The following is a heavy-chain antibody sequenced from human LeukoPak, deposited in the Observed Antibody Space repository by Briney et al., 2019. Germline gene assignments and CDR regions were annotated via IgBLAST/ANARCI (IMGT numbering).Heavy chain of an antibody. Sequence: GGSLRLSCTASGFTFSSYEMNWVRQAPGKGLEWVSHISSSGTIIYYADSVKGRFIISNYNAKNSLYLQMNSLRAEDTAVYYCARAMTSWGQGTLVTVSS. J-gene: IGHJ4*02. V-gene: IGHV3-48*03. CDR3: ARAMTS. CDR1: GFTFSSYE. D-gene: IGHD4-11*01. CDR2: ISSSGTII.